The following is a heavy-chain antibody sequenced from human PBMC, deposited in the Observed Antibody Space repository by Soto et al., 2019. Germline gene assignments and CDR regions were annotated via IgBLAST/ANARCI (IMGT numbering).Heavy chain of an antibody. J-gene: IGHJ5*02. CDR3: AHSEGYCISTSCYVVWFDP. CDR2: IYWDDDK. Sequence: QITLKESGPTLVKPTQTLTLTCTFSGFSLSTSGVGVGWIRQPPGKALEWLALIYWDDDKRYSPSLKSRLTITKDTSKNQVVLTMTNMDPVDTATYYCAHSEGYCISTSCYVVWFDPWGQGTLVTVSS. CDR1: GFSLSTSGVG. V-gene: IGHV2-5*02. D-gene: IGHD2-2*01.